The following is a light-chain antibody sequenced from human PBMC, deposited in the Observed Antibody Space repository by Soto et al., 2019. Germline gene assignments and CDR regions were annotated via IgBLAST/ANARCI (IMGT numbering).Light chain of an antibody. Sequence: EIVLTQSPGTLSLSPGERATLSCRDSQSVSSSYLAWYQQKPGQAPRLLIYGASSRATGIPDRFSGSGSGTDFTLTISRLDPEAFAVYYCQQYGSSPDTFGQGTKLEIK. J-gene: IGKJ2*01. CDR1: QSVSSSY. V-gene: IGKV3-20*01. CDR3: QQYGSSPDT. CDR2: GAS.